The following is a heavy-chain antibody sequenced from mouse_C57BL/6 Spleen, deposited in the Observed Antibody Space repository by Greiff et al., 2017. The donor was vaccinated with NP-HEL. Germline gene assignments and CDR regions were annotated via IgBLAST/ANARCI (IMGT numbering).Heavy chain of an antibody. D-gene: IGHD2-2*01. V-gene: IGHV5-6*01. CDR3: ASLWLRQEENYFDY. Sequence: EVHLVESGGDLVKPGGSLKLSCAASGFTFSSYGMSWVRQTPDKRLEWVATISSGGSYTYYPDSVKGRFTISRDNAKNTLYLQMGSLKSEDTALYYCASLWLRQEENYFDYWGQGTTLTVSS. CDR1: GFTFSSYG. CDR2: ISSGGSYT. J-gene: IGHJ2*01.